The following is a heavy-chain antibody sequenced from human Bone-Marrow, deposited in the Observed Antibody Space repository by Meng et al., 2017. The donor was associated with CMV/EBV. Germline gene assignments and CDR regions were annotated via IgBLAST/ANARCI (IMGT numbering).Heavy chain of an antibody. Sequence: ASVKVSCKASGYTFTGYYMHWVRQAPGQGLEWMGWINPNSGGTNYAQKFQGRVTVTRDTSISTAYMELSRLTSDDTAVYYCASCYDSSGYHRNWFDPWGQGTLVTVSS. V-gene: IGHV1-2*02. J-gene: IGHJ5*02. D-gene: IGHD3-22*01. CDR3: ASCYDSSGYHRNWFDP. CDR1: GYTFTGYY. CDR2: INPNSGGT.